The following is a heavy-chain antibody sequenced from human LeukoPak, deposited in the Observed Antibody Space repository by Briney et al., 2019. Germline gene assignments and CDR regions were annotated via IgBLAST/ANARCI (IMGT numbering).Heavy chain of an antibody. Sequence: PSETLSLTCAVSGYSISSGFYWGWIRQPPGKGLEWIGGIYRSGTTYYNPSLKSRVTISVDTSKNQFSLKLSSVTAADTAVYYCAVKIQLWSYFDYWGQGNLVTVSS. CDR2: IYRSGTT. CDR1: GYSISSGFY. J-gene: IGHJ4*02. CDR3: AVKIQLWSYFDY. D-gene: IGHD5-18*01. V-gene: IGHV4-38-2*01.